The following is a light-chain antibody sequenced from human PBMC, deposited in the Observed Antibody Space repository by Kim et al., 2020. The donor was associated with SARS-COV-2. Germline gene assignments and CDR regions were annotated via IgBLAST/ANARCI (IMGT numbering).Light chain of an antibody. Sequence: QSALTQPASVSGSPGQSITISCIGSSSDIGGYKSVSWYQQHPGKPPKLMISDVTKLPSGVSNRFSGSKSGNTASLTISGLQADDEADYYCSSYTAASTWVFGGGTQLTVL. CDR2: DVT. CDR3: SSYTAASTWV. J-gene: IGLJ2*01. V-gene: IGLV2-14*03. CDR1: SSDIGGYKS.